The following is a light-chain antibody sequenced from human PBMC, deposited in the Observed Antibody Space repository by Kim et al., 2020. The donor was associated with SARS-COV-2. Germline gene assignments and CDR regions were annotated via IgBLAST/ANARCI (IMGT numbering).Light chain of an antibody. J-gene: IGLJ3*02. CDR3: ETQGV. CDR1: SGHSSYI. CDR2: LEGSGSY. Sequence: ASLGSSVKLTCTLSSGHSSYIIAWHQQQPGKAPRYLMKLEGSGSYNKGSGVPDRFSGSSSGADRYLTISNLQSEDEADYYCETQGVFGGGTQLTVL. V-gene: IGLV4-60*03.